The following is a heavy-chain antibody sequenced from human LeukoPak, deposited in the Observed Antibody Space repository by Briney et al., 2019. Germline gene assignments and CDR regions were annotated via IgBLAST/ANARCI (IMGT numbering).Heavy chain of an antibody. CDR1: AYTFTSYD. CDR2: MNPNSGNT. CDR3: ARDGSYYVSWFDP. Sequence: ASVKVSCKASAYTFTSYDINWVRQATGQGLEWMGWMNPNSGNTGYAQKFRGRVTMTRNTSISTAYMELSSLRSEDTAVYYCARDGSYYVSWFDPWGQGTLVTVSS. D-gene: IGHD1-26*01. J-gene: IGHJ5*02. V-gene: IGHV1-8*01.